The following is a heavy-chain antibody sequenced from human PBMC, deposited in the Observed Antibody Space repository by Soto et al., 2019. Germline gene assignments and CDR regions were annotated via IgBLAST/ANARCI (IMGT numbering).Heavy chain of an antibody. CDR3: AGSFAVPAAIGY. Sequence: QVQLVQSGAEVKKPGASVKVSCKASGYTFTSYAMHWVRHAPGQRLEWMGWINAGNGNTKYSQKFQGRVTITRDASAITAYIELSCPRSEDTAVYYCAGSFAVPAAIGYWGQGTLVTVSS. D-gene: IGHD2-2*02. J-gene: IGHJ4*02. CDR2: INAGNGNT. CDR1: GYTFTSYA. V-gene: IGHV1-3*01.